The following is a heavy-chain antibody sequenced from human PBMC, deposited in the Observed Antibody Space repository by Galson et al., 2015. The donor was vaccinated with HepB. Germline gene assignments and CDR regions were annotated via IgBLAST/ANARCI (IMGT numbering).Heavy chain of an antibody. CDR3: AKASAPYYGSGSYYLS. V-gene: IGHV3-9*01. J-gene: IGHJ5*02. D-gene: IGHD3-10*01. CDR1: GFTFDDYA. Sequence: SLRLSCAASGFTFDDYAMHWVRQAPGKGLEWVSGISWNSGSIGYADSVKGRFTISRDNAKNSLYLQMNSLRAEDTALYYCAKASAPYYGSGSYYLSWGQGTLVTVSS. CDR2: ISWNSGSI.